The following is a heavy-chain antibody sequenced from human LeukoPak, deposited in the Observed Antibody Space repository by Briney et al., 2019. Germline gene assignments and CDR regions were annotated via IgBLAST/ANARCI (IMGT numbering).Heavy chain of an antibody. Sequence: ASAKVSCKASGYTFTGYYMHWVRQAPGQGLEWMGWINPNSGGTNYAQKFQGRVTMTRDTSISTAYMELSRLRSDDTAVYYCARDRPYYDILTGYLRGAWFDPWGQGTLVTVSS. V-gene: IGHV1-2*02. CDR2: INPNSGGT. CDR1: GYTFTGYY. CDR3: ARDRPYYDILTGYLRGAWFDP. D-gene: IGHD3-9*01. J-gene: IGHJ5*02.